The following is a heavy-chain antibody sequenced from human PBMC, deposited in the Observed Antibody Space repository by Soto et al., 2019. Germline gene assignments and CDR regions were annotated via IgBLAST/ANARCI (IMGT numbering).Heavy chain of an antibody. D-gene: IGHD2-15*01. CDR3: ARDGAGGSLGFDY. CDR2: IWYDGSNK. Sequence: GGSLRLSCAASGFTFSTYGMHWVRQAPGKGLEWVAVIWYDGSNKYYADSVKGRFTISRDNSKNTLYLQMNSLRAEDTAVYYCARDGAGGSLGFDYWGQGTLVTVSS. J-gene: IGHJ4*02. CDR1: GFTFSTYG. V-gene: IGHV3-33*01.